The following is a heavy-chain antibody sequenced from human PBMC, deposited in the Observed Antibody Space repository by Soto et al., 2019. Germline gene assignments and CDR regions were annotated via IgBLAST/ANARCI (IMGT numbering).Heavy chain of an antibody. CDR1: GYTFTSYG. V-gene: IGHV1-18*01. J-gene: IGHJ3*02. CDR3: ARDLEYYYGSGSYYDDAFDI. D-gene: IGHD3-10*01. Sequence: ASVKVSCKASGYTFTSYGISWVQQAPGQGLEWMGWISAYNGNTNYAQKLQGRVTMTTDTSTSTAYMELRSLRSDDTAVYYCARDLEYYYGSGSYYDDAFDIWGQGTMVTVSS. CDR2: ISAYNGNT.